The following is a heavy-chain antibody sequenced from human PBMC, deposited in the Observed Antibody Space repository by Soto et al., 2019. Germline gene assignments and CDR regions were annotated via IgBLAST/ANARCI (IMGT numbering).Heavy chain of an antibody. CDR3: ARVVQGTNGDEDYDCGLDV. J-gene: IGHJ6*02. CDR1: GFTFSSYG. V-gene: IGHV3-30*03. Sequence: HPGGSLRLSCAASGFTFSSYGMHWVRQAPGKGLEWVAVISYDGSNKYYADSVKGRFTISRDNSKNTLYLQMNSLRAEDTAVYYCARVVQGTNGDEDYDCGLDVWGQGTTVTVSS. D-gene: IGHD2-8*01. CDR2: ISYDGSNK.